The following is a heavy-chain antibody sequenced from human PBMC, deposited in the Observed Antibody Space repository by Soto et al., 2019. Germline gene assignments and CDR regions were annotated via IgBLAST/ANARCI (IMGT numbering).Heavy chain of an antibody. CDR1: GFSLSTSGVG. V-gene: IGHV2-5*02. CDR2: IYWDDDK. D-gene: IGHD3-3*01. CDR3: AHSLRITIFGVVIENYYGMDV. Sequence: QITLKESGPTLVKPTQTLTLTCTFSGFSLSTSGVGVGWIRQPPGKALEWLALIYWDDDKRYSPSLESRLTITKDTSKNQVVLTMTTMDPVDTVTYYCAHSLRITIFGVVIENYYGMDVWGQGTTVTVSS. J-gene: IGHJ6*02.